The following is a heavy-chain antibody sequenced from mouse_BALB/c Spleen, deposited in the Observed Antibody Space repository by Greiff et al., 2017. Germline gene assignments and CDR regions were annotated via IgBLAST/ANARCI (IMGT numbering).Heavy chain of an antibody. CDR3: ARSIATVKTPFAY. CDR1: GYTFTSYW. CDR2: IDPSDSGT. V-gene: IGHV1-69*02. J-gene: IGHJ3*01. Sequence: VQLQQPGAELVKPGAPVKLSCKASGYTFTSYWMNWVKQRPGRGLEWIGRIDPSDSGTHYNQKFKDKATLTVDKSSSTAYIQLSSLTSEDSAVYYCARSIATVKTPFAYWGQGTLVTVSA. D-gene: IGHD1-1*01.